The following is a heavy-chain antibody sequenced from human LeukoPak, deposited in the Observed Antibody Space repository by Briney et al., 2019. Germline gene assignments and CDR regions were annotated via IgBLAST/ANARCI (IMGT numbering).Heavy chain of an antibody. CDR1: GFTLSSYS. CDR3: VRDISDAFDI. CDR2: ITLSSTTI. J-gene: IGHJ3*02. V-gene: IGHV3-48*04. D-gene: IGHD3-9*01. Sequence: GGSLRLSCVASGFTLSSYSMNWVRRAPGKGLEWVSYITLSSTTIYYADSVKGRFTISRDNAKNTLYLQMNSLRAEDTAVYYCVRDISDAFDIWGQGTMVTVSS.